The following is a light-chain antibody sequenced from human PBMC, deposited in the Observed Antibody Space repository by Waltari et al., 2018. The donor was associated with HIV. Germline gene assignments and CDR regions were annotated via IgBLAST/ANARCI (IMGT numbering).Light chain of an antibody. Sequence: IRMTQSPSSFSASTGDRVTITCRASQDISNYLAWYQQKPGKAPNLLIYGASTLQSGVPSRFSGSGSGTDFTLTISCLKSEDFASYYCQQYYSYPQTFGQGTKVEI. CDR3: QQYYSYPQT. CDR1: QDISNY. V-gene: IGKV1-8*01. CDR2: GAS. J-gene: IGKJ1*01.